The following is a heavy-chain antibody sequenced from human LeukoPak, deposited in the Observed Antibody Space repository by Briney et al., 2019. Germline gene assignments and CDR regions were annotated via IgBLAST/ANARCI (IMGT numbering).Heavy chain of an antibody. CDR2: IYYSGST. Sequence: SETLSLTCTVSGGSISSSSYYWGWIRQPPGKGLEWIGSIYYSGSTYFNPSLRSRVTISVDTSKNQFSVKLNSVTAADTAVYYCVGVNYYYFDYWGQGTLVTVSS. J-gene: IGHJ4*02. V-gene: IGHV4-39*07. CDR3: VGVNYYYFDY. CDR1: GGSISSSSYY. D-gene: IGHD1-7*01.